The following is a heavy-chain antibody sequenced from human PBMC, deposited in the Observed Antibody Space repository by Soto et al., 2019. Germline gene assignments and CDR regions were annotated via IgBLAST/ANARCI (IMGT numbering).Heavy chain of an antibody. CDR1: GGSFSGYY. Sequence: PSETLSLTCAVYGGSFSGYYWSWIRQPPGKGLEWIGEINHSGSTNYNPSLRGRVTISVDKSNNQFSLTLKYVTAADTAVYYCARMNYYDTSGYPFDYWGQGMMVTVSS. D-gene: IGHD3-22*01. J-gene: IGHJ4*02. CDR2: INHSGST. CDR3: ARMNYYDTSGYPFDY. V-gene: IGHV4-34*01.